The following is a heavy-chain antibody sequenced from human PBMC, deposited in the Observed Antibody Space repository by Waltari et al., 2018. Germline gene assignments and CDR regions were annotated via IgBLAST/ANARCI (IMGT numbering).Heavy chain of an antibody. CDR1: GGSFSGYY. Sequence: QVQLQQWGAGLLKPSETLSLTCAVYGGSFSGYYWSWIRQPPGKGLEWIGEINHSGSTNYNPALKSRGTIAVDTSKKQFSLKLSSVTAADTAVYYCARGRRDTFHPGGYFDYWGQGTLVTVSS. D-gene: IGHD1-1*01. CDR3: ARGRRDTFHPGGYFDY. CDR2: INHSGST. J-gene: IGHJ4*02. V-gene: IGHV4-34*01.